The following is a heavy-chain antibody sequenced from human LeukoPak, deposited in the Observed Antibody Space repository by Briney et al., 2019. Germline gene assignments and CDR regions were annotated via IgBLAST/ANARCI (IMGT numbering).Heavy chain of an antibody. V-gene: IGHV3-53*01. CDR2: IYSGGST. J-gene: IGHJ3*02. Sequence: RGSLRLSCAASGFTVSSNYMSWVRQAPGKGLEWVSVIYSGGSTYYADSVKGRFTISRDNSKNTLYLQMNSLRAEDTAVYYCASPTVVTPEAFDIWGQGTMVTVSS. CDR1: GFTVSSNY. CDR3: ASPTVVTPEAFDI. D-gene: IGHD4-23*01.